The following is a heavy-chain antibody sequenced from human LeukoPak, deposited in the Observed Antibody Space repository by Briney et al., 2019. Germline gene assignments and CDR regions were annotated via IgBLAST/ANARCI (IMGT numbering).Heavy chain of an antibody. D-gene: IGHD3-10*01. CDR2: INGDLTNT. CDR1: GFTFTDYW. V-gene: IGHV3-74*03. J-gene: IGHJ4*02. CDR3: AKDALRAVPYYFDY. Sequence: PGGSLRLSCAASGFTFTDYWMHWVRQVAGKGLVWVSRINGDLTNTTYADSVKGRFTISRDNAKNTLYLQMNSLRAEDTAVYYCAKDALRAVPYYFDYWGQGTLVTVSS.